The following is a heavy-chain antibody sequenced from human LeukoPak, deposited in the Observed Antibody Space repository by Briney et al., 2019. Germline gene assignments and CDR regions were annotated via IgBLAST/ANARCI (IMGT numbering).Heavy chain of an antibody. J-gene: IGHJ4*02. V-gene: IGHV1-46*03. CDR2: INPSGGST. CDR3: ARRSPEGEYYFDY. CDR1: GYTFTSYY. Sequence: ASVKVSCKASGYTFTSYYVHWVRQAPGQGLEWMGIINPSGGSTSYAQKFQARVTMTRDTSTSTVYMELSSLRSEDTAVYYCARRSPEGEYYFDYWGQGTLVTVSS. D-gene: IGHD3-16*01.